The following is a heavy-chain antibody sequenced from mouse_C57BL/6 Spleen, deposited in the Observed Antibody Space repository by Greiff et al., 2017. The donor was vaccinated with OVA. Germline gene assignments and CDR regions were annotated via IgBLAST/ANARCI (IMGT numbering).Heavy chain of an antibody. Sequence: VQLQQPVAELVMPGASVPLSCKSSVYTFTSYWLHCVKQRPGPGLAWIGEIDPSDSYTNYNQKFKGKSTLTVDKSSSTAYMQLSSLTSEDSAVYYCAREVTGTYFDYWGQGTTLTVSS. V-gene: IGHV1-69*01. CDR3: AREVTGTYFDY. J-gene: IGHJ2*01. CDR2: IDPSDSYT. D-gene: IGHD4-1*01. CDR1: VYTFTSYW.